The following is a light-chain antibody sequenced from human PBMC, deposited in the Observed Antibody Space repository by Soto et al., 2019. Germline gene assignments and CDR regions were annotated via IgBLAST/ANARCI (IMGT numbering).Light chain of an antibody. J-gene: IGKJ5*01. CDR1: QGISST. V-gene: IGKV1-13*02. CDR2: GAS. CDR3: QQYKSYPLT. Sequence: AIQLTQSPSSLSASVGDRVTITCQASQGISSTLAWYQQRPGKTPRLLIYGASSLQSGVPSRFSGSGSGTDFILTISSLQPEDFATYYCQQYKSYPLTFGQGTRLEIK.